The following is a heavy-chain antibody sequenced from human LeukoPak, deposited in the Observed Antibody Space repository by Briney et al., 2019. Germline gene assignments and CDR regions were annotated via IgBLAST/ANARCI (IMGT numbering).Heavy chain of an antibody. D-gene: IGHD3-10*01. V-gene: IGHV3-21*01. CDR2: ISSSSSYI. Sequence: GGSLRLSCAASGFTFSSYSMNWVRRAPGKGLEWVSSISSSSSYIYYADSVKGRFTISRDNAKNSLYLQMNSLRAEDTAVYYCAREGSYYDGFDYWGQGTLVTVSS. J-gene: IGHJ4*02. CDR3: AREGSYYDGFDY. CDR1: GFTFSSYS.